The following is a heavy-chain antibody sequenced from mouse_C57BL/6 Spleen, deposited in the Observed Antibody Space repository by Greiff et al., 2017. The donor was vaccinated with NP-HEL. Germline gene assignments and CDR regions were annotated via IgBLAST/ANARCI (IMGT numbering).Heavy chain of an antibody. V-gene: IGHV1-69*01. CDR2: IDPSDSYT. J-gene: IGHJ2*01. D-gene: IGHD2-3*01. Sequence: VQLQQPGAELVMPGASVKLSCKASGYTFTSYWMHWVKQRPGQGLEWIGEIDPSDSYTNYNQKFKGKSTLTVDKSSSTAYMQLSSLTSEDSAVYYCAGGYYDYFDYWGQGTTLTVSS. CDR1: GYTFTSYW. CDR3: AGGYYDYFDY.